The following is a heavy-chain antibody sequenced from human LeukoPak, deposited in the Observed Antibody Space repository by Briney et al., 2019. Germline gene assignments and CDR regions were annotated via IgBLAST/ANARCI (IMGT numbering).Heavy chain of an antibody. J-gene: IGHJ3*01. Sequence: GGSLRLSCTASGFTFSDYGMHWVRQAPGKGLEWVAFIQYDGSNKYYAASVKGRFTISRDNAKNTLYLQMNSLRAEDTAVYYCAGTRWKLFLDWGQGTMVTVSS. V-gene: IGHV3-30*02. CDR3: AGTRWKLFLD. D-gene: IGHD2-15*01. CDR1: GFTFSDYG. CDR2: IQYDGSNK.